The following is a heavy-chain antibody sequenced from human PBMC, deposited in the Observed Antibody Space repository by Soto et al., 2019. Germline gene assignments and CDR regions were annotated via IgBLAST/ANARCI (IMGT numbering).Heavy chain of an antibody. V-gene: IGHV4-4*02. CDR3: ARTTHYDYGSGRPEPYYFDY. D-gene: IGHD3-10*01. J-gene: IGHJ4*02. CDR1: SGSISSSNW. Sequence: QVQLQESGPGLVKHSGTLSLTCDVSSGSISSSNWWSWVRQPPGKGLEWIGEIYHSGSTNYNPSLKSRFTIAVDKSKDQFSLKLSSVTAADTAVYYCARTTHYDYGSGRPEPYYFDYWGQGTLVTVSS. CDR2: IYHSGST.